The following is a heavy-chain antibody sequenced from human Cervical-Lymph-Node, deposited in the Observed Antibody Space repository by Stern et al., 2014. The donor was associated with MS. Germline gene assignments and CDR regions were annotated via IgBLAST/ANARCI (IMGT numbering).Heavy chain of an antibody. Sequence: QVQLVESGPGLVKPSETLSLTCTVSGGSTSSYYWSWIRQPPGKGLEWIGYISSSGGTKYNPSLKSRVPISVDTSNNQFSLNLSSVTAADTAVYYCARGYTTSSGRPDYWGQGTLVTVSS. J-gene: IGHJ4*02. CDR2: ISSSGGT. V-gene: IGHV4-59*08. CDR3: ARGYTTSSGRPDY. D-gene: IGHD6-6*01. CDR1: GGSTSSYY.